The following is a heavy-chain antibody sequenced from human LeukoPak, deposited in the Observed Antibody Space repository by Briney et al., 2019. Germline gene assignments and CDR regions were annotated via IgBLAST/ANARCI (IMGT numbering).Heavy chain of an antibody. D-gene: IGHD4-17*01. CDR1: GGSLSSGGYY. CDR2: IYYSGST. CDR3: AREGDYGDPAVVDY. Sequence: SETLSLTCTVSGGSLSSGGYYWSWIRQHPGKDLEWIGYIYYSGSTYYNPSLKSRVTISVDTSKNQFSLKLSSVTAADTAVYYCAREGDYGDPAVVDYWGQGTLVTVSS. J-gene: IGHJ4*02. V-gene: IGHV4-31*03.